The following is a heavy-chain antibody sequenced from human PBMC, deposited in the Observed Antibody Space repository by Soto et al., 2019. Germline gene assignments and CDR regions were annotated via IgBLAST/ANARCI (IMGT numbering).Heavy chain of an antibody. CDR1: GFTFSNAW. D-gene: IGHD3-22*01. CDR3: TTDPVTMIVVVPSSG. Sequence: EVQLVESGGGLVKPGGSLRLSCAASGFTFSNAWMNWVRQAPGKGLEWVGRIKSKTDGGTTDYAAPVKGRFTISRDDSKKTLYLQMNSLKTEDTAVYYCTTDPVTMIVVVPSSGWGQGTLVTVSS. J-gene: IGHJ4*02. CDR2: IKSKTDGGTT. V-gene: IGHV3-15*07.